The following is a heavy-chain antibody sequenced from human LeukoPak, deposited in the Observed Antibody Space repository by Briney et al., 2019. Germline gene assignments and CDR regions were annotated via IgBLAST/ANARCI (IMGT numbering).Heavy chain of an antibody. CDR1: GGSVSSGSYY. J-gene: IGHJ5*02. D-gene: IGHD3-22*01. V-gene: IGHV4-61*01. Sequence: SETLPLTCTVSGGSVSSGSYYWSWIRQPPGKGLEWIGYIYYSGSTNYNPSLKSRVTISVDTSKNQFSLKLSSVTAADTAVYYCARSEYGVTMTVGPWGQGTLVTVSS. CDR2: IYYSGST. CDR3: ARSEYGVTMTVGP.